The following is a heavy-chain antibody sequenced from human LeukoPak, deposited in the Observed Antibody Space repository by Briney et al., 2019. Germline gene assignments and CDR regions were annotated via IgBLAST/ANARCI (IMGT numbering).Heavy chain of an antibody. V-gene: IGHV1-8*01. CDR3: ASSKGQQLVFDY. D-gene: IGHD6-13*01. J-gene: IGHJ4*02. CDR2: MTPNSGNT. CDR1: LYTLSRYD. Sequence: GSVTDSSKASLYTLSRYDINSGRQAPRQGVEGMGWMTPNSGNTGYPQKLQRRITMTRNTSISTAYMELSSLRSEDTAVYYCASSKGQQLVFDYWGQGTLVSVSS.